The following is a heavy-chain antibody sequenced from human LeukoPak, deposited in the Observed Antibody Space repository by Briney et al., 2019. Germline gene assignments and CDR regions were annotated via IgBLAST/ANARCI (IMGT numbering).Heavy chain of an antibody. Sequence: ASVKVSCKASGYTFTGYYMHWVRQAPGQGLEWMGWINPNSGGTNYAQKFQGRVTMTRDTSISTAYMELSRLRSDDTAVYYCARLNYYYDSSGHIDYWGQGTLVTVSS. CDR2: INPNSGGT. CDR1: GYTFTGYY. CDR3: ARLNYYYDSSGHIDY. J-gene: IGHJ4*02. D-gene: IGHD3-22*01. V-gene: IGHV1-2*02.